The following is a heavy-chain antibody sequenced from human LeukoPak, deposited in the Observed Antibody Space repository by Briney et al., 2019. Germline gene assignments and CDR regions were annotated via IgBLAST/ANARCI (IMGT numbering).Heavy chain of an antibody. V-gene: IGHV4-31*03. J-gene: IGHJ5*02. CDR2: IYYSGST. D-gene: IGHD2-2*02. CDR1: GGSISNGDHY. CDR3: ARAFRYCSSTSCYIEWFDP. Sequence: SETLSLTCTVSGGSISNGDHYWSWIRQHPGKGLEWIGYIYYSGSTYYNPSLKSRVTISVDTSKNQFSLKLSSVTAADTAVYYCARAFRYCSSTSCYIEWFDPWGQGTLVTVSS.